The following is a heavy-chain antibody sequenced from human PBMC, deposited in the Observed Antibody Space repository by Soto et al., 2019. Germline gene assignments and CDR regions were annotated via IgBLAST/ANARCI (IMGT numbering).Heavy chain of an antibody. D-gene: IGHD1-26*01. CDR2: TYYRSKWYN. CDR3: VRDVGFDFDY. V-gene: IGHV6-1*01. Sequence: PSPTLSLTCVISGDSVSSNTAAWNWIRQSPSRGLEWLGRTYYRSKWYNDYAVSVKSRITINPDTSKNQFSLHLNSVTPEDTALYYCVRDVGFDFDYWGQGTLVTVSS. J-gene: IGHJ4*02. CDR1: GDSVSSNTAA.